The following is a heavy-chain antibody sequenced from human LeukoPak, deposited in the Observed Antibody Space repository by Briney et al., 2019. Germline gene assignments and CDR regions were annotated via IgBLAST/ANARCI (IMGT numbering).Heavy chain of an antibody. J-gene: IGHJ6*02. CDR3: AKEYCSSTSCFSSPYYYYGMDV. D-gene: IGHD2-2*01. CDR2: ISSSGSTI. CDR1: GFTFSSYA. V-gene: IGHV3-48*04. Sequence: GGSLRLSCAASGFTFSSYAMSWVRQAPGKGLEWVSYISSSGSTIYYADSVKGRFTISRDNAKNSLYLQMNSLRAEDTAVYYCAKEYCSSTSCFSSPYYYYGMDVWGQGTTVTVSS.